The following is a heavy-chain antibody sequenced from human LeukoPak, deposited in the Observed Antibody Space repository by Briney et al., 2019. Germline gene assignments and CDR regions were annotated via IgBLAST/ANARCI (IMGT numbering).Heavy chain of an antibody. CDR3: AREVRSGPHSSGSLGY. CDR2: IYTSGST. J-gene: IGHJ4*02. D-gene: IGHD3-22*01. CDR1: GGSISSGSYY. Sequence: SETLSLTCTVSGGSISSGSYYWSWIRQPAGKGLEWIGRIYTSGSTNYNPSLKSRVTISVDTSKNQFSLKLSSVTAADTAVYYCAREVRSGPHSSGSLGYWGQGTLVTVSS. V-gene: IGHV4-61*02.